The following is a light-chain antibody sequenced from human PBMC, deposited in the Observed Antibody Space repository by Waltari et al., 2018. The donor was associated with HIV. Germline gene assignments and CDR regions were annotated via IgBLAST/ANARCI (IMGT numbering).Light chain of an antibody. CDR3: TSYTSGSVL. V-gene: IGLV2-14*01. Sequence: QSALTQPASVSGSPGQSITIPCTGINVDVGAFPFVSWYQHPPGKAPKHIIYELHTRPSGVSDRFSGSKSGNSASLTISGLQTADEADYYCTSYTSGSVLFGGGTNLTVL. CDR1: NVDVGAFPF. CDR2: ELH. J-gene: IGLJ2*01.